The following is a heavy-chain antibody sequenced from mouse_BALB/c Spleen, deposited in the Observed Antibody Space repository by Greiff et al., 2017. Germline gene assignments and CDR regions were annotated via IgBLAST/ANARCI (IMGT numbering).Heavy chain of an antibody. J-gene: IGHJ4*01. CDR3: ARDGELRPSMDY. CDR2: IWAGGST. V-gene: IGHV2-9*02. CDR1: GFSLTSYG. Sequence: VKLVESGPGLVAPSQSLSITCTVSGFSLTSYGVHWVRQSPGKGLEWLGVIWAGGSTKYNSALTSRLSISKDNSKSQVFLKMNSLQTDDTAMYYCARDGELRPSMDYWGQGTSVTVSS. D-gene: IGHD1-2*01.